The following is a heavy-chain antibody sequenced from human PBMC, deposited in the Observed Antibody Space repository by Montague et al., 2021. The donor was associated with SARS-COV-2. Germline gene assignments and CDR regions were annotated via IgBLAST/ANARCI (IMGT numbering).Heavy chain of an antibody. CDR2: IYHSGST. CDR3: ARESSGCFFRRCSRYGMDV. CDR1: GGSISSSNW. Sequence: SETLSLTCAVSGGSISSSNWWSWVRQPPGKGLEWIGEIYHSGSTNYIPSLKSRVTISVDKSKNQFSLKLSSVTAADTAVYYCARESSGCFFRRCSRYGMDVWGQGTTVTVSS. V-gene: IGHV4-4*02. D-gene: IGHD6-19*01. J-gene: IGHJ6*02.